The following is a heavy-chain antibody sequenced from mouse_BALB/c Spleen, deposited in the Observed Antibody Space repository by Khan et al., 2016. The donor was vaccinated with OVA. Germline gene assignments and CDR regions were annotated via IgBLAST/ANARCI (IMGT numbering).Heavy chain of an antibody. CDR2: MSSGSSTI. J-gene: IGHJ1*01. V-gene: IGHV5-17*02. Sequence: LVQSGGSRKLSCAASGFTFSSFGMHWVRQAPKKGLEWVAYMSSGSSTIYYVDTVKGRFTISRDNPKNTLFLQMTSLRSEDTVMYYCARSGGNFHWYFDVWGAGTLVTISS. CDR3: ARSGGNFHWYFDV. D-gene: IGHD2-1*01. CDR1: GFTFSSFG.